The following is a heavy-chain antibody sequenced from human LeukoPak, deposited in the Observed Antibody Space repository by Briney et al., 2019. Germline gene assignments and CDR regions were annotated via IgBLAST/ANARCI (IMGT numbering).Heavy chain of an antibody. Sequence: SETLSLTCTVSGSSISSYYWTWVRQPPGKGLEYIGYIYYTGSTNSSPSLKSRVTISLDTSKNQFSLKLNSVTAADTAVYYCARDQTYSGSGIYTYFDYWGQGILVTVSS. V-gene: IGHV4-59*12. CDR3: ARDQTYSGSGIYTYFDY. CDR1: GSSISSYY. D-gene: IGHD3-10*01. CDR2: IYYTGST. J-gene: IGHJ4*02.